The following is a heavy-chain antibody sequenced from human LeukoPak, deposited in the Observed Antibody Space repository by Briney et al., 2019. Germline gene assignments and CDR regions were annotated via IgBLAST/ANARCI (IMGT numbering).Heavy chain of an antibody. CDR2: ISAYNGNT. D-gene: IGHD3-3*01. Sequence: GASVKVSCKASGYTFTSYGISWVRQAPGQGLEWMGWISAYNGNTNYAQKLQGRVTMTTDTSTSTAYMELRSLRSDDTAVYYCARDRYHDFWSGYSFPRGGPDFDYWGQGTLVTVSS. V-gene: IGHV1-18*01. CDR1: GYTFTSYG. J-gene: IGHJ4*02. CDR3: ARDRYHDFWSGYSFPRGGPDFDY.